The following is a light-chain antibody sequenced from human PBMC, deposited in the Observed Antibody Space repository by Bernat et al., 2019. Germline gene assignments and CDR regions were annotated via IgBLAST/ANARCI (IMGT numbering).Light chain of an antibody. J-gene: IGKJ4*01. CDR3: QQYGSSPLT. CDR1: QRVSSSF. Sequence: EIVLTQSPGTLSLSPGERATLPCRASQRVSSSFLAWYQQKPGQAPRLLIYGASSRATGLPDRFSGSGSGTDFTLTISRLEPEDFAVYYCQQYGSSPLTFGGGTKVEIK. V-gene: IGKV3-20*01. CDR2: GAS.